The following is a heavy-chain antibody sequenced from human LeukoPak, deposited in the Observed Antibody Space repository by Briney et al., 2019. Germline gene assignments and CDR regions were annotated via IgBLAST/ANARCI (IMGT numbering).Heavy chain of an antibody. CDR1: GGSVSSSIYS. D-gene: IGHD3-9*01. J-gene: IGHJ4*02. CDR3: ASRNDILTGYVFDF. Sequence: SETLSLTCTVSGGSVSSSIYSWGWVRQPPGKGLEWIGRIYYSGSTSHNPSLKSRVTISVGTAKNQFSLKLTSVTAADTAVYYCASRNDILTGYVFDFWGQGTPVTVSS. CDR2: IYYSGST. V-gene: IGHV4-39*01.